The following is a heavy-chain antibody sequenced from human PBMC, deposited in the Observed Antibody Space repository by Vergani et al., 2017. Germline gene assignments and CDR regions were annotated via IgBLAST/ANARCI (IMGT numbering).Heavy chain of an antibody. V-gene: IGHV3-33*01. D-gene: IGHD6-13*01. CDR1: GFTFSSYG. CDR2: IWYDGSNK. J-gene: IGHJ6*03. CDR3: ARVGGRAALTPTKYYYYYYRDV. Sequence: QVQLVESGGGVVQPGRSLRLSCAASGFTFSSYGMHWVRQAPGKGLEWVAVIWYDGSNKYYADSVKGRFTISRDNSKNTLYLQMNSLRAEDTAVYYCARVGGRAALTPTKYYYYYYRDVWGK.